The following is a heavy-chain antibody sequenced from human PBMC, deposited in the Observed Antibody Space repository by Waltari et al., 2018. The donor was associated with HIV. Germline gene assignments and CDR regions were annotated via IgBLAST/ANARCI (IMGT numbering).Heavy chain of an antibody. Sequence: EVQLVESGGGLIEPGGSLRLSCAASGLTVSSNYMSWVSQAPGKGLEWVSVIYSGGSRYYADSVKGRFTISRDNSKNTLSLHMNSLGPEDTAVYYCARDPRSSGYYGMDVWGQGTTVTVSS. CDR2: IYSGGSR. V-gene: IGHV3-53*01. D-gene: IGHD1-26*01. CDR1: GLTVSSNY. CDR3: ARDPRSSGYYGMDV. J-gene: IGHJ6*02.